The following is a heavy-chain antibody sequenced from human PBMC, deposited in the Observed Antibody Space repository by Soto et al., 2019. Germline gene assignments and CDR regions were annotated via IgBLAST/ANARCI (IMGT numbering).Heavy chain of an antibody. V-gene: IGHV4-30-2*01. Sequence: QLQLQESGSGLVKPSQTLSLTCAVSGGSISSGDYCWSWIRQPAGKGLEWIGYIYNSGGTYYNPSLKSRVTLSVDRSKNQFSLKLSSVTAADTAVYYCARVVVAAKGGWFDPWGQGTLVTVSS. D-gene: IGHD2-15*01. CDR3: ARVVVAAKGGWFDP. J-gene: IGHJ5*02. CDR2: IYNSGGT. CDR1: GGSISSGDYC.